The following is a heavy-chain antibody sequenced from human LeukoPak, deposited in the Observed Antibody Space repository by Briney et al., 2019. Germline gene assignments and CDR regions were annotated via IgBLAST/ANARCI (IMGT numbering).Heavy chain of an antibody. CDR3: AKYFHGSYYYDSSGYYYSPFDY. CDR2: ISGSGGST. J-gene: IGHJ4*02. V-gene: IGHV3-23*01. CDR1: GFTFSSYA. D-gene: IGHD3-22*01. Sequence: SGGSLRLSCAASGFTFSSYAMSWVRQAPGKGLEWVSAISGSGGSTYYADSVKGRFTISRDNSKNTLYLQMNSLRAEDTAVYYCAKYFHGSYYYDSSGYYYSPFDYWGQGTLVTVSS.